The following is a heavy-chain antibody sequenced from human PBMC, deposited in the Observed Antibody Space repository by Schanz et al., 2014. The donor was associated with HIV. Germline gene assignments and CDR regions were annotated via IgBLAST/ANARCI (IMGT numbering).Heavy chain of an antibody. V-gene: IGHV1-2*02. Sequence: QVQLVQSGAAVKKPGASVKVSCKASGYTFTDYFVHWVRQAPGQGLEWMGWINPNSGGTNYAPKFQGRVTMTRDTSVSTAYMELSRLTSDDTAMYYCAREKVGILADYTPNGMDVWGQGTTVTVSS. J-gene: IGHJ6*02. CDR1: GYTFTDYF. CDR2: INPNSGGT. D-gene: IGHD3-9*01. CDR3: AREKVGILADYTPNGMDV.